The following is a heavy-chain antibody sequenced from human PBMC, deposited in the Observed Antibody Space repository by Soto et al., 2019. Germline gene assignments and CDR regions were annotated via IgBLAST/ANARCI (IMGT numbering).Heavy chain of an antibody. V-gene: IGHV4-34*01. CDR3: ARGSGWYGMDV. J-gene: IGHJ6*02. CDR2: INHSGST. CDR1: GGSFSGYY. D-gene: IGHD6-19*01. Sequence: SETLSLTCAVYGGSFSGYYWSWIRQPPGKGLEWIGEINHSGSTNYNPSLKSRVTISVDTSKNQDSLKLSSVTAADTAVYYCARGSGWYGMDVWGQGTTVTVSS.